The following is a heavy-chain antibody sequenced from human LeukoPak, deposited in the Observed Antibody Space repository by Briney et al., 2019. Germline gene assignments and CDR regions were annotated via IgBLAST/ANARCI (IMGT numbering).Heavy chain of an antibody. CDR3: TRWAPGADYYFDY. CDR2: IRSKANSYAT. V-gene: IGHV3-73*01. J-gene: IGHJ4*02. D-gene: IGHD1-26*01. Sequence: GGSLRLSCAASGFTFSGSAMHWVRQASGKGLEWVGRIRSKANSYATAYAASVKGRFTISRDDSKNTAYLQMNSLKTEDTAVYYCTRWAPGADYYFDYWGQGTLVTVSS. CDR1: GFTFSGSA.